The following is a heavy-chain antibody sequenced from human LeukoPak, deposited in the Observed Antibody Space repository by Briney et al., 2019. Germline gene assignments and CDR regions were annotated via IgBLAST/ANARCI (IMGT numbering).Heavy chain of an antibody. V-gene: IGHV3-11*01. CDR3: AREHIVVVTAITYFDY. Sequence: GGSLRLSCAASGFTFSDYYMSWIRQAPGKGLEWVSYISSSGSTIYYADSVKGRFTISRDNAKNSLYLQMNSLRAEDTAVYYCAREHIVVVTAITYFDYWGQGTLVTVSS. J-gene: IGHJ4*02. D-gene: IGHD2-21*02. CDR2: ISSSGSTI. CDR1: GFTFSDYY.